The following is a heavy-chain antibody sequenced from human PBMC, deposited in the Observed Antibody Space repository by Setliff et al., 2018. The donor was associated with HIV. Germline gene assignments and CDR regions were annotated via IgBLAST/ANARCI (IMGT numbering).Heavy chain of an antibody. CDR1: GGTFSSYG. CDR2: IIPMFGTG. V-gene: IGHV1-69*05. D-gene: IGHD3-10*01. J-gene: IGHJ6*02. Sequence: GASVKVSCKTSGGTFSSYGISWVRQAPGQGLEWMGGIIPMFGTGFYAQKFQGRVTITTDESRSTAYMELSSLSSEDTAVYYCASPSFGDVDYYYGMDVWGQGTTVTVS. CDR3: ASPSFGDVDYYYGMDV.